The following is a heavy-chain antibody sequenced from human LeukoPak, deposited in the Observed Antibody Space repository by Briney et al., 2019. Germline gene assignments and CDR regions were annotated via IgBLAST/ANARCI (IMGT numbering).Heavy chain of an antibody. V-gene: IGHV3-7*01. CDR3: ARGYGNYGY. J-gene: IGHJ4*02. CDR1: GFTFSGYW. D-gene: IGHD4-11*01. CDR2: IKQDGSEK. Sequence: GGSLRLSCAASGFTFSGYWMSWVRQAPGKGLEWVANIKQDGSEKYYVDSVKGRFTISRDNAKNSLYLQMNSLRAEDTAVYYCARGYGNYGYWGQGTLVTVSS.